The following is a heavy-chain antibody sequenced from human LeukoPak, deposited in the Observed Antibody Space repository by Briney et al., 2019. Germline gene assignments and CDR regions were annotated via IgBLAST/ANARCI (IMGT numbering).Heavy chain of an antibody. D-gene: IGHD3-10*01. CDR1: GFTFSSYW. J-gene: IGHJ5*02. V-gene: IGHV3-74*01. CDR2: IESDGST. CDR3: ARAVTYFYGSVTYDWFDH. Sequence: TGGSLRLSCAASGFTFSSYWMHWVRQTPGKGLMWVSRIESDGSTIYADSVKDRFTISRDNGKNTVYLQMNSLRVDDTAMYYCARAVTYFYGSVTYDWFDHWGQGTLVTVSS.